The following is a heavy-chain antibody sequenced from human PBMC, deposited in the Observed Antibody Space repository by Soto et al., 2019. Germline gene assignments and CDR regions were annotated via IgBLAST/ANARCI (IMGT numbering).Heavy chain of an antibody. V-gene: IGHV5-10-1*01. CDR2: IDPSDSYT. D-gene: IGHD5-12*01. CDR1: GYSFTSYW. Sequence: PGESLKISCKGSGYSFTSYWISWVRQMPGKGLEWMGRIDPSDSYTNYSPSFQGHVTISADKSISTAYLQWSSLKASDTAMYYCARQGNSGYRDPLGMDVWGQGTTVTVS. J-gene: IGHJ6*02. CDR3: ARQGNSGYRDPLGMDV.